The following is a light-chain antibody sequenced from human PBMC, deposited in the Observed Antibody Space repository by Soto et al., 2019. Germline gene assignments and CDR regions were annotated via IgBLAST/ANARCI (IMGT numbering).Light chain of an antibody. Sequence: DIQMTQSPSSLSASVEDRVTITCRASQGISNSLAWYQQKPGEVPKLLIFAASTLQSGVPSRFSGSGSGTDFTLTISSLQPEDVATYYCQNYKSAPLTFGPGTKVDIK. J-gene: IGKJ3*01. CDR2: AAS. CDR1: QGISNS. CDR3: QNYKSAPLT. V-gene: IGKV1-27*01.